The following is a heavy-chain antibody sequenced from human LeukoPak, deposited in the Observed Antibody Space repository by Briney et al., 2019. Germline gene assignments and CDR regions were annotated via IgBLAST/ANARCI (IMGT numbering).Heavy chain of an antibody. Sequence: PGRSLRLSCAASGFTFDDYAMHWVRQAPGKGLEWVSGISGSGSSTYYADSVKGRFTISRDNSKNTLYLQMNSLRAEDTAVYYCAKGGVRYAGAFDIWGQGTMVTVSS. J-gene: IGHJ3*02. CDR3: AKGGVRYAGAFDI. CDR2: ISGSGSST. V-gene: IGHV3-23*01. D-gene: IGHD3-9*01. CDR1: GFTFDDYA.